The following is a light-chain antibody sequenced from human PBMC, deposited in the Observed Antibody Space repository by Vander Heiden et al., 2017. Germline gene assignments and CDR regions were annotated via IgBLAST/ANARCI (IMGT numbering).Light chain of an antibody. CDR3: ATWDDGLSGWV. V-gene: IGLV1-47*02. J-gene: IGLJ3*02. Sequence: QSVLTQPPSTSGTPGRRVTISCSGTTSNIGTNYVYWYQQVPGTAPKLLIDDNNQRPSGVPDRVSVSKSGTSASLAISGLRSEDEADYYCATWDDGLSGWVFGGGTKVTVL. CDR1: TSNIGTNY. CDR2: DNN.